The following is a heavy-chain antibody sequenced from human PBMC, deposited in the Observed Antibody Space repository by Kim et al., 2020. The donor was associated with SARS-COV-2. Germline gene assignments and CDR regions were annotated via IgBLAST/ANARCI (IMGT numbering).Heavy chain of an antibody. Sequence: SETLSLTCAVYGGSFSGYYWSWIRQPPGKGLEWIGEINHSGSTNYNPSLKSRVTISVDTSKNQFSLKLSSVTAADTAVYYCARKGYYYGSGSYVFDYWGQGTLVTVSS. V-gene: IGHV4-34*01. CDR1: GGSFSGYY. CDR3: ARKGYYYGSGSYVFDY. J-gene: IGHJ4*02. CDR2: INHSGST. D-gene: IGHD3-10*01.